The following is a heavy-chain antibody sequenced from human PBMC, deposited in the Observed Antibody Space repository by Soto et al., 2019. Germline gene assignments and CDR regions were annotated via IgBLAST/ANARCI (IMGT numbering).Heavy chain of an antibody. V-gene: IGHV1-24*01. CDR3: ATAHYYYDSSGYHGDY. D-gene: IGHD3-22*01. Sequence: QVQLVQSGAEVKKPGASVKVSCKVSGYTLTELSMHWVRQAPGKGLEWMGGFDPDDGETIYAQKFQGRVTMTXXTXTXXAYKELSSLRSVDTAVYYCATAHYYYDSSGYHGDYWGQGTLVTVSS. J-gene: IGHJ4*02. CDR2: FDPDDGET. CDR1: GYTLTELS.